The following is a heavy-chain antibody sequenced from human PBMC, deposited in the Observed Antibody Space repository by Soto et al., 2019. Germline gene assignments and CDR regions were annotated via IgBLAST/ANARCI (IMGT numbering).Heavy chain of an antibody. CDR3: ARDGNCSSTSCYSWDYYYYSGMDV. V-gene: IGHV1-18*01. CDR1: GYTFTSYG. CDR2: ISAYNGNT. D-gene: IGHD2-2*02. J-gene: IGHJ6*02. Sequence: VASVKVSCKASGYTFTSYGISWVRQAPGQGLEWMGWISAYNGNTNYAQKLQGRVTMTTDTSTSTAYMELRSLRSDDTAVYYCARDGNCSSTSCYSWDYYYYSGMDVWGQGTPVTVSS.